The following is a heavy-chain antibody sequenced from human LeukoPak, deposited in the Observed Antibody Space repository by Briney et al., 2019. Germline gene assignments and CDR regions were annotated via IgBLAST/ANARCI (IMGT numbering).Heavy chain of an antibody. CDR2: IKQDGSEK. CDR1: GFTFSSYW. CDR3: ARGRSGWPYYYYYYMDV. V-gene: IGHV3-7*01. J-gene: IGHJ6*03. Sequence: PGGSLRLSCAASGFTFSSYWMSWVRQAPGKGLEWVANIKQDGSEKYYVDSVKGRFTISRDNAKNSLYLQMNSLRAEDTAVYYCARGRSGWPYYYYYYMDVWGKGSTVTASS. D-gene: IGHD6-19*01.